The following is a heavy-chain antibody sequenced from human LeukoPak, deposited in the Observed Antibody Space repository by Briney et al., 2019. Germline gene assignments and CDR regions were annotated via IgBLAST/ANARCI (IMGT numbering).Heavy chain of an antibody. CDR3: ARARYNWNSAAFDI. CDR1: GYTFTSYD. V-gene: IGHV1-8*03. Sequence: ASVKVSCKASGYTFTSYDINWVRQATGQGLEWMGWMNPNSGNTGYAQKFQGRVTITRNTSISTAYMELSSLRSEDTAVYYCARARYNWNSAAFDIWGQGTMVTVSS. D-gene: IGHD1-7*01. J-gene: IGHJ3*02. CDR2: MNPNSGNT.